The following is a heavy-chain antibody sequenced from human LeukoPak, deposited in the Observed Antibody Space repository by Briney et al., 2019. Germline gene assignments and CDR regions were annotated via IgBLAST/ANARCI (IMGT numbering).Heavy chain of an antibody. Sequence: PSETLSLTCTVSGGSISSYYLSWIRQPAGKGLEWIGRIYTSGSTNYNPSLKSRVTMSVDTSKNQFSLKLSSVTAADTAVYYCARTRDGYNYYYFDYWGQGTLVTVSS. CDR3: ARTRDGYNYYYFDY. CDR2: IYTSGST. D-gene: IGHD5-24*01. CDR1: GGSISSYY. J-gene: IGHJ4*02. V-gene: IGHV4-4*07.